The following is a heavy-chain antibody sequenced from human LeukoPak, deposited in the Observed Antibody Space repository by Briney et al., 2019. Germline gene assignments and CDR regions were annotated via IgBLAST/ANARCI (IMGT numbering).Heavy chain of an antibody. CDR3: AKTGNYYDSSDSDRPDVFDI. J-gene: IGHJ3*02. CDR1: GFTFSSYA. CDR2: ISGGGGKT. D-gene: IGHD3-22*01. V-gene: IGHV3-23*01. Sequence: GGSLRLSCAASGFTFSSYAMTWVRQAPGKGLEWVSAISGGGGKTYYADSVTGRFSISRDNSKNTLYLQMNSLRAEDTAVYHCAKTGNYYDSSDSDRPDVFDIWGQGTVVSVSS.